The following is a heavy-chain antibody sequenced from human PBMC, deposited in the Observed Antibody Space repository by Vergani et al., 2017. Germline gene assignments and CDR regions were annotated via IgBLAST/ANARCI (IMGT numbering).Heavy chain of an antibody. Sequence: QVQLQQWGAGLLKPSETLSLTCAVYGGSFSGYYWSWIRQPPGKGLEWIGEINHSGSTNYNPSLKSRVTISVDTSKNQFSLKLSSVTAADTAVYYCVKGDIPRCFDYWGQGTLVTVSS. D-gene: IGHD2-15*01. CDR1: GGSFSGYY. V-gene: IGHV4-34*01. CDR2: INHSGST. CDR3: VKGDIPRCFDY. J-gene: IGHJ4*02.